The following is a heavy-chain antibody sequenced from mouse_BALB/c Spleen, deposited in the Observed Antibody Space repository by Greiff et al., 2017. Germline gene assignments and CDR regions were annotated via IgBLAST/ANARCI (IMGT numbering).Heavy chain of an antibody. J-gene: IGHJ3*01. Sequence: QVQLKQSGAELARPGASVKLSCKASGYTFTSYWMQWVKQRPGQGLEWIGAIYPGDGDTRYTQKFKGKATLTADKSSSTAYMQLSSLASEDSAVYYCTRSGYYGSSPWFAYWGQGTLVTVSA. V-gene: IGHV1-87*01. D-gene: IGHD1-1*01. CDR1: GYTFTSYW. CDR2: IYPGDGDT. CDR3: TRSGYYGSSPWFAY.